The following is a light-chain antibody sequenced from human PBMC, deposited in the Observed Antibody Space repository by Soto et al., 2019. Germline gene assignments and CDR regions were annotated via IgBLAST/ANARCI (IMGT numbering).Light chain of an antibody. CDR3: SSYTNTSPLYV. CDR2: EVA. V-gene: IGLV2-14*01. CDR1: SSDIGFYNY. Sequence: QYALPQPASVSGSPGQSITISCTGTSSDIGFYNYVSWYQQHPGNAPRLIIFEVAKRPSGVSSRFSGSKSGNTASLTISGLQAEDEADYHCSSYTNTSPLYVFGTGTKVTVL. J-gene: IGLJ1*01.